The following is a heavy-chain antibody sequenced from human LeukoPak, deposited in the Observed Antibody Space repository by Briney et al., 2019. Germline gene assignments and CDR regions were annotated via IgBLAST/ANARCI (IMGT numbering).Heavy chain of an antibody. CDR2: ISAYNGNT. Sequence: ASVKVSCKASGYTFTSYGISWVRQAPGQGLEWMGWISAYNGNTNYAQKLQGRVTMTTDTSTSTAYMELRGLRSDDTAVYYCARDRQVLRYFDWLLSPVFWFDPWGQGTLVTVSS. V-gene: IGHV1-18*01. D-gene: IGHD3-9*01. CDR1: GYTFTSYG. J-gene: IGHJ5*02. CDR3: ARDRQVLRYFDWLLSPVFWFDP.